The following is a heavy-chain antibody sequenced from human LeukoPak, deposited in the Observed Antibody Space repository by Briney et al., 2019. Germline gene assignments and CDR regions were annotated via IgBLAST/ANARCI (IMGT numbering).Heavy chain of an antibody. CDR2: ISGRGDNT. Sequence: GGSLRLSCAASGFTFSTYRMSWVRQAPGKGLEWVSAISGRGDNTYYADSVKGRFTISRDNSKNTLYLQMNSLRAEDTAVYYCAKVPVGAILGAFDIWGQGTMVTVSS. V-gene: IGHV3-23*01. CDR1: GFTFSTYR. CDR3: AKVPVGAILGAFDI. J-gene: IGHJ3*02. D-gene: IGHD1-26*01.